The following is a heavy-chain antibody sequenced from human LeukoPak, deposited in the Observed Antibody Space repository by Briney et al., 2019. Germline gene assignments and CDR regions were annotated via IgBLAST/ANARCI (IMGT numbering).Heavy chain of an antibody. CDR1: GGTFSSYA. J-gene: IGHJ5*02. CDR3: APSVGVTPVDP. CDR2: IIPIFATA. Sequence: GASVKVSCKASGGTFSSYAISWVRQAPGQGLEWMGGIIPIFATANYAQKFQGRVTITADESTSTAYMELSSLRSEDTAVYYCAPSVGVTPVDPWGQGTLVTVSS. V-gene: IGHV1-69*13. D-gene: IGHD4-23*01.